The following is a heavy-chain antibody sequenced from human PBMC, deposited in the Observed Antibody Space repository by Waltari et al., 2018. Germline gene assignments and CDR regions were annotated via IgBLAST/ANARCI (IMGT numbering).Heavy chain of an antibody. D-gene: IGHD3-16*01. CDR2: INQDGSEK. J-gene: IGHJ6*03. CDR3: AREGGLNYYNMDV. V-gene: IGHV3-7*01. Sequence: EVQLVESGGGLVQPGGSRRLSCAASGFAFSTYSMTWVRQAPGKGLEWVANINQDGSEKYYVDSVKGRFTISRDNAKNSLYLQMNSLRAEDTAVYYCAREGGLNYYNMDVWGKGTTVPSP. CDR1: GFAFSTYS.